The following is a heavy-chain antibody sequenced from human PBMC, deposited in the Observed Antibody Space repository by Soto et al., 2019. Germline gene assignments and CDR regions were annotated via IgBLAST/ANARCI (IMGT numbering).Heavy chain of an antibody. CDR1: GYTFTGYF. J-gene: IGHJ5*02. D-gene: IGHD3-16*01. V-gene: IGHV1-2*02. Sequence: ASVKVSCKASGYTFTGYFMHWVRQAPGEGLEWMGWINPNSGATKYAPKFQGRVTMTRDTSYRTAYLELSRLTSDDTAIYYCARGGGTTLAPLPWGQGTPVTVSS. CDR2: INPNSGAT. CDR3: ARGGGTTLAPLP.